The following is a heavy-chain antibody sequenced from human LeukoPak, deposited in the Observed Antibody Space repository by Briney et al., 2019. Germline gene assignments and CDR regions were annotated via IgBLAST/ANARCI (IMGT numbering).Heavy chain of an antibody. CDR1: GFTFSSYA. D-gene: IGHD3-22*01. Sequence: GRSLRLSCAASGFTFSSYAMHWVRQAPGKGLEWVAVISYDGSNKYYADSVKGRFTISRDNSKNTLYLQMNSLRAEDTAVYYCAREGGDYYDSSGYFDYWGQGTLVTVSS. CDR3: AREGGDYYDSSGYFDY. CDR2: ISYDGSNK. J-gene: IGHJ4*02. V-gene: IGHV3-30-3*01.